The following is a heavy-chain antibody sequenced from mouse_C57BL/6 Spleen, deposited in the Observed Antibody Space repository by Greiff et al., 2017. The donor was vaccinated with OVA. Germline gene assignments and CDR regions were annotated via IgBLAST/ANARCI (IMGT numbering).Heavy chain of an antibody. CDR2: IYPGDGDT. D-gene: IGHD1-1*01. J-gene: IGHJ3*01. CDR1: GYAFSSYW. CDR3: ARNQVLPTVVDPWFAY. Sequence: VQLQQSGAELVKPGASVKISCKASGYAFSSYWMNWVKQRPGKGLEWIGQIYPGDGDTNYNGKFKGKATLTADKSSSTAYMQLSSLTSEDSAVYFCARNQVLPTVVDPWFAYWGQGTLVTVSA. V-gene: IGHV1-80*01.